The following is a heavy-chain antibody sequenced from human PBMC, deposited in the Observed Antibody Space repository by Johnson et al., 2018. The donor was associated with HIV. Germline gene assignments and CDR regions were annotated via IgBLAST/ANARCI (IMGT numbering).Heavy chain of an antibody. CDR2: IYSGGST. J-gene: IGHJ3*02. D-gene: IGHD5-24*01. CDR1: GFTVSSNY. CDR3: ARDHSRDEAFDI. V-gene: IGHV3-66*01. Sequence: VQLVESGGGLVQPGGSLRLSCAASGFTVSSNYMSWVRQSPGKGLEWVSVIYSGGSTYYADSVKGRFTISRDNSKNTLYLQMNSLRAEDTAVYYCARDHSRDEAFDIWGQGTMVTVSS.